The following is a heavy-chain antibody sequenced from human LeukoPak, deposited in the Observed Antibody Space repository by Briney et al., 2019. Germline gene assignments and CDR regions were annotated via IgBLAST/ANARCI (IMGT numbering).Heavy chain of an antibody. V-gene: IGHV4-59*01. CDR2: IYYSGST. CDR1: GGSISSYY. J-gene: IGHJ4*02. Sequence: SETLSLTCTVSGGSISSYYWSWIRQPPGKGLEWIGYIYYSGSTNYNPSLKSRVTISVDTSKNQFSLKLSSVTAADTAVYYCASSWEAVAGHRWGQGTLVTVSS. D-gene: IGHD6-19*01. CDR3: ASSWEAVAGHR.